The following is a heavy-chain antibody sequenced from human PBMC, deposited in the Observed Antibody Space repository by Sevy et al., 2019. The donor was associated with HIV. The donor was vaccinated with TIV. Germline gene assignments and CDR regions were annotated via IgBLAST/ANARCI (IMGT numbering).Heavy chain of an antibody. Sequence: GGCLRLSCTASGFTFGEYSMSWFRQAPGKGLEWISFIRSEVYGGTTEYAASVKGRFTISRDDSISIAYLQMSSLKTEHTAAYYCTRRRRVYADYGVDYWGQGTLVTVSS. V-gene: IGHV3-49*03. CDR2: IRSEVYGGTT. CDR1: GFTFGEYS. CDR3: TRRRRVYADYGVDY. D-gene: IGHD4-17*01. J-gene: IGHJ4*02.